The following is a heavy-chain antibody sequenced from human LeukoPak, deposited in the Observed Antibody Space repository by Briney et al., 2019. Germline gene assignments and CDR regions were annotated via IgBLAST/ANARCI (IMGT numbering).Heavy chain of an antibody. CDR3: ARVGYCSGGSCSRDFDY. D-gene: IGHD2-15*01. CDR1: GYSISSGYY. J-gene: IGHJ4*02. Sequence: SETLSLTCTVSGYSISSGYYWGWLRQPPGKGLEWIVSIYHSGSTYYNPSLKSRVTISVDKSKNQFSLKMSSVTAADTAVYYCARVGYCSGGSCSRDFDYWGQGTLVTVSS. V-gene: IGHV4-38-2*02. CDR2: IYHSGST.